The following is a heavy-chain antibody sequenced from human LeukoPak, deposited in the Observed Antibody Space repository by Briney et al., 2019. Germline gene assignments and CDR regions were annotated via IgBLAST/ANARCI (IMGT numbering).Heavy chain of an antibody. CDR2: IYTSGST. CDR1: GGSFSGYY. V-gene: IGHV4-59*10. D-gene: IGHD1-1*01. J-gene: IGHJ5*02. Sequence: SETLSLTCAVYGGSFSGYYWTWIRQPAGKGLEWIGRIYTSGSTSYNPSLKSRVTISVDTSKNQFSLKLSSVTAADTAVYYCARGTPSRAWGQGTLVTVSS. CDR3: ARGTPSRA.